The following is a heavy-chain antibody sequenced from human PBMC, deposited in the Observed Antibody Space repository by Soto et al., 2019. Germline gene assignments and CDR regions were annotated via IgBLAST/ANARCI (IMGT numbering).Heavy chain of an antibody. Sequence: SETLSLTCAVYGASFSGYQWTWIRQTPGKGLEWIGEINDSGSTNYNPSLKSRVTISVDTSKNQFSLKLSSVTAADTAVYYCARERRGIVVVPAARAGGYYMDVWGKGTTVTVSS. J-gene: IGHJ6*03. V-gene: IGHV4-34*01. CDR1: GASFSGYQ. CDR3: ARERRGIVVVPAARAGGYYMDV. CDR2: INDSGST. D-gene: IGHD2-2*01.